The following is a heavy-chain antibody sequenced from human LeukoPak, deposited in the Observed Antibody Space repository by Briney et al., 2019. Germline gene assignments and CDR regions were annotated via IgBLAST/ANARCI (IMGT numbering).Heavy chain of an antibody. J-gene: IGHJ4*02. D-gene: IGHD2-15*01. CDR1: GFTFSRYN. Sequence: GGSLRLSCAASGFTFSRYNMNWVRQAPGKGLEWVSSISRTGNYIYYAESVKGRFTISRDNAQNSLFLQMNSLRVEDTAVYYCARVLETDCSGGSCYSGLDYWGQGTLVTVSS. V-gene: IGHV3-21*01. CDR3: ARVLETDCSGGSCYSGLDY. CDR2: ISRTGNYI.